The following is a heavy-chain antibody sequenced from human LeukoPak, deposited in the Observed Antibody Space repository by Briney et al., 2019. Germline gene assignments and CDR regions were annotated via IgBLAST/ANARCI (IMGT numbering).Heavy chain of an antibody. CDR1: GFTFSSYT. CDR3: ARPPYSHYVVPTL. CDR2: ISDTGVGT. V-gene: IGHV3-23*01. Sequence: GGSLRLSCAACGFTFSSYTMTWVRQAPGKGLQWVSTISDTGVGTYYADSVKGRFTISRDNSKNTLYLQMSSLRAEDTAIYFCARPPYSHYVVPTLWGQGTLVTVSS. J-gene: IGHJ4*02. D-gene: IGHD4-11*01.